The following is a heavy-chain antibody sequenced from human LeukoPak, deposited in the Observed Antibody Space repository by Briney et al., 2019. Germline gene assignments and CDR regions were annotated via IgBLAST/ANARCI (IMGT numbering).Heavy chain of an antibody. CDR1: GFTFSNYW. CDR2: ISDSGGST. V-gene: IGHV3-64D*09. D-gene: IGHD2-15*01. CDR3: VRGYSFGPYGMDV. Sequence: GGSLRLSCAASGFTFSNYWMHWVRQAPGKGLEYVSAISDSGGSTYYADSVKGRFTISRDNSKNTLYLQMSSLRAEDTAVYFCVRGYSFGPYGMDVWGQGTTVTVPS. J-gene: IGHJ6*02.